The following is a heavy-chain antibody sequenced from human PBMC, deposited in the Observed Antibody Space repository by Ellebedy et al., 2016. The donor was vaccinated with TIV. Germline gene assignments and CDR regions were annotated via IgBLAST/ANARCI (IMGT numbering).Heavy chain of an antibody. Sequence: GESLKISCVSSGFTFSNYNMNWVRQSPGKGLEWVSSIRSTGSDKYYAESVKGRFTISRDNTKDTLFLQMNSLRAEDTAVYFCSRGWSTPDSWGQGTLVIVST. CDR1: GFTFSNYN. J-gene: IGHJ4*02. CDR2: IRSTGSDK. D-gene: IGHD2-15*01. V-gene: IGHV3-21*06. CDR3: SRGWSTPDS.